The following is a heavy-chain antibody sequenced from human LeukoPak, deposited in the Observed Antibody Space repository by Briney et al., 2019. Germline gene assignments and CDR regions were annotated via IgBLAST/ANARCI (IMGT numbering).Heavy chain of an antibody. Sequence: SETLSLTCTVSGGSISSYYWSWIRQPPGKGLEWIGYIYYSGSTNYNPSLKSRVTISVDTSKNQFSLKLSSVTAADTAVYYCARGIVVVSSHANWFDPWGQGTLVTVSS. CDR3: ARGIVVVSSHANWFDP. CDR1: GGSISSYY. D-gene: IGHD2-2*01. CDR2: IYYSGST. V-gene: IGHV4-59*01. J-gene: IGHJ5*02.